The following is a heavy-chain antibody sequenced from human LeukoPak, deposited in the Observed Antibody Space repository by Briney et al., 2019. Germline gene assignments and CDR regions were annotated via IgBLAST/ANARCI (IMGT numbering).Heavy chain of an antibody. CDR3: ARGATATRIFDY. J-gene: IGHJ4*02. CDR2: IYPGDFDT. Sequence: KGGESLKISCKGSGYSFTNYWIGWVRQMPGKGLEWMGIIYPGDFDTRYSPSFQGQITISADKSINTAYLQWSSLKASDTAIYYCARGATATRIFDYWGQGTLVPVSS. CDR1: GYSFTNYW. V-gene: IGHV5-51*01. D-gene: IGHD1-1*01.